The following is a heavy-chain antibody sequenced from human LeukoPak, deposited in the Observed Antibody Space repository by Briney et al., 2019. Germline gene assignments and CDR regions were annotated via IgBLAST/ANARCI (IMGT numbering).Heavy chain of an antibody. V-gene: IGHV1-46*01. Sequence: GASVKVSCKASGFTFSSYHMHWVRQAPGQGLEWMGIINPSGGSTSYAQKFQGRVTMTRDTSTSTVYMELSSLRSEDTAVYYCAREGQLCSGGSCYSVPRLDYWGQGTLVTVSS. CDR2: INPSGGST. J-gene: IGHJ4*02. D-gene: IGHD2-15*01. CDR1: GFTFSSYH. CDR3: AREGQLCSGGSCYSVPRLDY.